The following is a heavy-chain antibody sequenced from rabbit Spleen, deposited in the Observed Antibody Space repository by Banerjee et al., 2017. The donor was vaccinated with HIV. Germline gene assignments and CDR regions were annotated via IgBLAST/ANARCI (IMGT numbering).Heavy chain of an antibody. CDR1: GVSLNDKDV. Sequence: EQLEESGGGLVKPEGSLTLTCKASGVSLNDKDVMCWVRQAPGKGLEWIACINIVTGKSVYASWAKGRFTISKTSSTTVTLQMTSLTVADTATYFCARDAGTSFSTYGMDLWGPGTLVTVS. V-gene: IGHV1S45*01. CDR3: ARDAGTSFSTYGMDL. J-gene: IGHJ6*01. D-gene: IGHD8-1*01. CDR2: INIVTGKS.